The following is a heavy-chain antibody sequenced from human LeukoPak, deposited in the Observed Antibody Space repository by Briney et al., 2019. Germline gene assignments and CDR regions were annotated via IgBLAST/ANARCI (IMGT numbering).Heavy chain of an antibody. Sequence: GGSLRLSCAASGFTFSDYYMSWIRQAPGKGLEGVSYIGSSGSTIYYADSVKGRFTISRDNAKNSLYLQMNSLRAEDTAVYYCARGDRSGSYYANGMDVWGQGTTVTVSS. D-gene: IGHD1-26*01. CDR3: ARGDRSGSYYANGMDV. V-gene: IGHV3-11*01. CDR1: GFTFSDYY. J-gene: IGHJ6*02. CDR2: IGSSGSTI.